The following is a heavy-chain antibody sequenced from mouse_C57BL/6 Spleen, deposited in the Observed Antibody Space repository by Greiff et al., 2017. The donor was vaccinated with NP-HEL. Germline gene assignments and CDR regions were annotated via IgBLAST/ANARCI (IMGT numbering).Heavy chain of an antibody. D-gene: IGHD1-1*01. CDR2: IYPGSGNT. CDR1: GYSFTSYY. V-gene: IGHV1-66*01. J-gene: IGHJ4*01. CDR3: ARASPYYGSSPSYYAMDY. Sequence: QVQLKESGPELVKPGASVKISCKASGYSFTSYYIHWVKQRPGQGLEWIGWIYPGSGNTKYNEKFKGKATLTADTSSSTAYMQLSSLASEDSAVYYGARASPYYGSSPSYYAMDYWGQGTSVTVSS.